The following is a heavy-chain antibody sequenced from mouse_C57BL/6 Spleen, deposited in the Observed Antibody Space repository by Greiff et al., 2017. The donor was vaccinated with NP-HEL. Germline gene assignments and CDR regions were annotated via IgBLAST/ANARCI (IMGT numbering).Heavy chain of an antibody. V-gene: IGHV5-17*01. Sequence: EVMLVESGGGLVKPGGSLKLSCAASGFTFSDYGMHWVRQAPEKGLEWVAYISSGSSTIYYADTVKGRFTISRDNAKNTLFLQMTSLRSEDTAMYYCAKPLYYSNPYFDYWGQGTTLTVSS. CDR3: AKPLYYSNPYFDY. CDR1: GFTFSDYG. CDR2: ISSGSSTI. J-gene: IGHJ2*01. D-gene: IGHD2-5*01.